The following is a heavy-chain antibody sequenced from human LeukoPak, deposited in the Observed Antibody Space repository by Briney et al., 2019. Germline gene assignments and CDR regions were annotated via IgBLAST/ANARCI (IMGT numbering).Heavy chain of an antibody. CDR1: GFTFSNYN. CDR3: AKSGDGTTRMGYFQH. J-gene: IGHJ1*01. CDR2: ISSSSSSI. D-gene: IGHD2/OR15-2a*01. V-gene: IGHV3-21*01. Sequence: PGGSLRLSCAASGFTFSNYNMNWVRQAPGKGLEWVSSISSSSSSINYADSLKGRFTISRDNAKNSLYLQVNSLRAEDTAVYYCAKSGDGTTRMGYFQHWGQGTLVTVSS.